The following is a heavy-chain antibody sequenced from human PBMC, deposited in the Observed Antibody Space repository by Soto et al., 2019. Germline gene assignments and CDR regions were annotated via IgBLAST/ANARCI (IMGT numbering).Heavy chain of an antibody. CDR1: GYTFTSYA. V-gene: IGHV1-3*01. Sequence: ASVKVSCKASGYTFTSYAMHWVRQAPGQRLEWMGWINAGNGNTKYSQKFQGRVTITRDTSASTAYMELSSLRSEDTAVYYCARDLGLRFPLGPFDYWGQGTLVTVS. CDR3: ARDLGLRFPLGPFDY. D-gene: IGHD3-3*01. CDR2: INAGNGNT. J-gene: IGHJ4*02.